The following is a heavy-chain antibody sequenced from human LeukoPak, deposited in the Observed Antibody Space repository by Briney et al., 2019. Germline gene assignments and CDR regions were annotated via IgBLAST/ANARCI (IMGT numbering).Heavy chain of an antibody. Sequence: ASVEVSCKASGYTFTGYYMHWVRQAPGQGLEWMGWINPNSGGTNYAQKFQGRVTMTRDTSISTAYMELSRVISDDTAVYYCARGYNWNGAAFDIWGQGTMVTVSS. CDR1: GYTFTGYY. CDR2: INPNSGGT. V-gene: IGHV1-2*02. J-gene: IGHJ3*02. D-gene: IGHD1-20*01. CDR3: ARGYNWNGAAFDI.